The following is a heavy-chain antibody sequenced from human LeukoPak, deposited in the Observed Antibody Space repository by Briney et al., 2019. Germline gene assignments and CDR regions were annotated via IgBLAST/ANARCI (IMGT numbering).Heavy chain of an antibody. CDR3: ARENNDYGGKKAFDY. J-gene: IGHJ4*02. CDR1: GGSIRSGDYF. V-gene: IGHV4-30-4*01. Sequence: SETLSLTCAVSGGSIRSGDYFWGWIRQPRGKGLEWIGHMHYSGNTYYTPSLKTRVSISVDTSKNQFSLKLSSVTAADTAVYYCARENNDYGGKKAFDYWGQGTLVTVSS. D-gene: IGHD4-23*01. CDR2: MHYSGNT.